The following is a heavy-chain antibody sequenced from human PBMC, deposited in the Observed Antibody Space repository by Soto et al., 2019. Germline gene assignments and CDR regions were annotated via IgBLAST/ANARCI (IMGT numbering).Heavy chain of an antibody. CDR2: INAGNGNT. Sequence: QVQLVQSGAEVKKPGASVTVSCKASGYPFPSYAMHWVRQAPGQRLEWMGWINAGNGNTQYSQKFQGRVTITRDTSASTAYMELSSLRSEDTAVYYCARGSIVVVPAAMVYWGQGTLVTVSS. J-gene: IGHJ4*02. CDR1: GYPFPSYA. D-gene: IGHD2-2*01. V-gene: IGHV1-3*01. CDR3: ARGSIVVVPAAMVY.